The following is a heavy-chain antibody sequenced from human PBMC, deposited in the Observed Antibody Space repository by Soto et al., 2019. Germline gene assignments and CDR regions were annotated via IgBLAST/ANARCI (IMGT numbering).Heavy chain of an antibody. CDR1: GGSIRSCSYY. V-gene: IGHV4-39*01. Sequence: AETLSLTCTVSGGSIRSCSYYWDWISQPPGKGLEWIGHIYFIGSTYYIPSLKSRVTISIDTSKNQFSLNLSSVTATDTAVYYCGRRPKSWSFHYYGVDVWGQGTTVTVSS. CDR2: IYFIGST. J-gene: IGHJ6*02. CDR3: GRRPKSWSFHYYGVDV. D-gene: IGHD1-26*01.